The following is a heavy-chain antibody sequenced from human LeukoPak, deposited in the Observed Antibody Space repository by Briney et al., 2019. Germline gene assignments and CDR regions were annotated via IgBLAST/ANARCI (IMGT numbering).Heavy chain of an antibody. CDR1: GFTFSNYW. Sequence: PGGSLRLSCAASGFTFSNYWMHWVRQAPGKGLVWVSRIYTDGSSTNYADSVKGLFTISRDNAKNTLYLQMNSLRGEDTAVYYCARGASNRFDYWGQGTLVTVSS. CDR3: ARGASNRFDY. D-gene: IGHD1-14*01. V-gene: IGHV3-74*01. CDR2: IYTDGSST. J-gene: IGHJ4*02.